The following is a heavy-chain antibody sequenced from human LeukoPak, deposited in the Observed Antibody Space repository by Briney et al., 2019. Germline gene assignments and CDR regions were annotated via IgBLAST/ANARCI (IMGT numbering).Heavy chain of an antibody. CDR1: GDSVTNTRYY. D-gene: IGHD2-15*01. CDR2: IYYTGDT. V-gene: IGHV4-39*07. Sequence: PSETLSLTCTVSGDSVTNTRYYWGWIRQPPGKGLEWIGTIYYTGDTYYNPSLKSRVTISVDTSNDQFSLELTSVTAADTAVYYCARESSVTATYWGQGTLVIVPS. CDR3: ARESSVTATY. J-gene: IGHJ4*02.